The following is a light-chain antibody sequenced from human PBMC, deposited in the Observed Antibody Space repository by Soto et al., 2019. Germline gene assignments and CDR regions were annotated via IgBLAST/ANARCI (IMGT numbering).Light chain of an antibody. V-gene: IGLV2-14*03. Sequence: QSALTQPASVSGSPGQSITISCTGTSSDLGGYNYVSWYQQHPGKAPKLMIYDVSNRPSGVSTRFSGSKSGNTASLTISGLQAEDEADYYCGAYTTSTTPLVFGTGTKVTVL. J-gene: IGLJ1*01. CDR3: GAYTTSTTPLV. CDR1: SSDLGGYNY. CDR2: DVS.